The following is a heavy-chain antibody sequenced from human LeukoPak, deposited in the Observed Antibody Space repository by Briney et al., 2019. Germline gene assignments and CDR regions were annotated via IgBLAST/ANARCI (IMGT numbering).Heavy chain of an antibody. CDR1: GFTFSSYA. V-gene: IGHV3-30-3*01. CDR3: ARERWIAVAGNLDY. Sequence: GRSLRLSCAASGFTFSSYAMHWVRQAPGKGLEWVAAISYDGSNKYYADSVKGRLTISRDNSKNTLYLQMNSLRAEDTAVYYCARERWIAVAGNLDYWGQGTLVTVSS. CDR2: ISYDGSNK. D-gene: IGHD6-19*01. J-gene: IGHJ4*02.